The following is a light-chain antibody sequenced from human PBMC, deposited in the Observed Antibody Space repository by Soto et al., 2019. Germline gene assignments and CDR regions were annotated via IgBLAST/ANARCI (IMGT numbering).Light chain of an antibody. Sequence: QSVLTQPASVSGSLGQSITISCTGTSSDVGYYNYVSWYQQHPGKAPKLMIYEVTNRPSGVSNRFSGSKSDNTASLTISGLQAEDEADYYCSSYTGISTDVFGTGTKLTVL. V-gene: IGLV2-14*01. J-gene: IGLJ1*01. CDR3: SSYTGISTDV. CDR2: EVT. CDR1: SSDVGYYNY.